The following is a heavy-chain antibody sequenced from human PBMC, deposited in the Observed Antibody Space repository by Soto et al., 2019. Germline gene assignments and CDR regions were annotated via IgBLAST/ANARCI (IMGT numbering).Heavy chain of an antibody. Sequence: PSETLSLTCTVSGGSISSGGDYWSWIRQHPGKGLEWIGYIYYSGSTYYNPSLKSRVTISVDTSKNQFSLKLSSVTAADTAVYYCASVFSYGDRKKIDYWGQGTLVTVSS. J-gene: IGHJ4*02. D-gene: IGHD4-17*01. CDR3: ASVFSYGDRKKIDY. V-gene: IGHV4-31*03. CDR1: GGSISSGGDY. CDR2: IYYSGST.